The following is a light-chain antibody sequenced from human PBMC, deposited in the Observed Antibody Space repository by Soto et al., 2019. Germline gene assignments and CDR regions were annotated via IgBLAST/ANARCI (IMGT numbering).Light chain of an antibody. Sequence: QSALTQPASVSGSPGQSITISCTGTSSDVGGYNYVSWYQQQPGKASKFMIYDVTNRPSGVSYRFSGSKSGNTASLTISGLQAEDEADYYCCSYTTSNTRQIVFGTGTKVTVL. CDR2: DVT. J-gene: IGLJ1*01. CDR1: SSDVGGYNY. CDR3: CSYTTSNTRQIV. V-gene: IGLV2-14*01.